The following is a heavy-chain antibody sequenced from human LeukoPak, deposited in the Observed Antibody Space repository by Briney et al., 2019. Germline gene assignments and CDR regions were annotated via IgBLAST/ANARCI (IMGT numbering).Heavy chain of an antibody. CDR2: ISACNGNT. CDR1: GYTFTSYG. Sequence: GASVKVSCKASGYTFTSYGISWVRQAPGQGLEWMGWISACNGNTNYAQKLQGRVTMTTDTSTSTAYMELRSLRSDDTAVYYCARYITMVRGVSGWFDPWGQGTLVTVSP. V-gene: IGHV1-18*01. J-gene: IGHJ5*02. D-gene: IGHD3-10*01. CDR3: ARYITMVRGVSGWFDP.